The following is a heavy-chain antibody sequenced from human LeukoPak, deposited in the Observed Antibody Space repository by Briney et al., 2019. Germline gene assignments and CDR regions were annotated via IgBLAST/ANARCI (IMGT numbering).Heavy chain of an antibody. Sequence: GGSLRLSCAASGFTFTTYWMSWVRQLPGKGLEWVANTNQDGTEKYYVDSVKGRFTISRDNSKTTLYLQMNSLRAEDTAVYYGAKDREQWLAQIDYWGQGTLVTVSS. D-gene: IGHD6-19*01. CDR3: AKDREQWLAQIDY. V-gene: IGHV3-7*03. CDR1: GFTFTTYW. J-gene: IGHJ4*02. CDR2: TNQDGTEK.